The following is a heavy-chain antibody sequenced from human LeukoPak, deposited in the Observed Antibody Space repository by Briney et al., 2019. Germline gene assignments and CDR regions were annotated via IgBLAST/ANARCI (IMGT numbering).Heavy chain of an antibody. CDR3: ARGFYGDLDY. V-gene: IGHV3-21*01. CDR1: GGSISSSS. D-gene: IGHD4-17*01. J-gene: IGHJ4*02. CDR2: ISSSSSYI. Sequence: ETLSLTCTVSGGSISSSSYYWGWIRQPPGKGLEWVSSISSSSSYIYYADSLKGRFTISRDNAKNSLYLQINSPRAEDTAIYYCARGFYGDLDYWGQGTLVTVSS.